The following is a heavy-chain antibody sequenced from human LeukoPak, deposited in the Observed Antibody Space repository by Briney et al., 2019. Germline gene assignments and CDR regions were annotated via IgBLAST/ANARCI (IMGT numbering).Heavy chain of an antibody. J-gene: IGHJ4*02. CDR3: ARESDAGAYGSD. V-gene: IGHV3-7*01. Sequence: GGSLRLSCAASGFTFSSYAMSWVRQAPGKGLEWVANIKQDGSEKYYVDSVKGRFTISRDNAKNSLYLQMNSLRAEDTAVYYCARESDAGAYGSDWGQGTLVTVSS. CDR2: IKQDGSEK. CDR1: GFTFSSYA. D-gene: IGHD4-17*01.